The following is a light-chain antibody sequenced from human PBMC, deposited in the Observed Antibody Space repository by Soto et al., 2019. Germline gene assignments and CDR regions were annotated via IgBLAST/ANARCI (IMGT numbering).Light chain of an antibody. J-gene: IGLJ3*02. V-gene: IGLV4-60*02. CDR2: LESSGSY. CDR3: ETWDSNTRV. Sequence: QSVLTQSSSASASLGSSVKLTCTLSSGHSSYIIAWHQQQPGKAPRYLMKLESSGSYNKGSGVPDRLSGSSSGADRYLTISNLQFEDEADYYCETWDSNTRVFGGGTKLTVL. CDR1: SGHSSYI.